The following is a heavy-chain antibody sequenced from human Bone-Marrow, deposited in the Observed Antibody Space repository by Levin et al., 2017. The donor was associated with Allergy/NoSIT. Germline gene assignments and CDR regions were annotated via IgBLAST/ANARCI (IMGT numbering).Heavy chain of an antibody. Sequence: GGSLRLSCEASGFTFISYEMNWVRQAPGKGLEWLAYVSNNDRTTYYADSVKGRFTISRDNAKNSLYLQMNSLSAEDTAAYFCARDEYCRSPTCYYQPGAFDLWGQGTVVTVSS. V-gene: IGHV3-48*03. CDR3: ARDEYCRSPTCYYQPGAFDL. D-gene: IGHD2-2*01. CDR1: GFTFISYE. J-gene: IGHJ3*01. CDR2: VSNNDRTT.